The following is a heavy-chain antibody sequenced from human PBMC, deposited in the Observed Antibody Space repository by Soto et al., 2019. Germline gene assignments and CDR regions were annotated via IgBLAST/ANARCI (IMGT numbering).Heavy chain of an antibody. D-gene: IGHD3-10*01. CDR3: ARDQYYYGPGSPEAFDI. CDR2: ISSSSSTI. CDR1: GFTFSSYS. J-gene: IGHJ3*02. Sequence: GGSLRLSCAASGFTFSSYSMNWVRQAPGKGLEWVSYISSSSSTIYYADSVKGRFTISRDNAKNSLYLQMNSLRDEDTAVYYCARDQYYYGPGSPEAFDIWGQGTMVTVSS. V-gene: IGHV3-48*02.